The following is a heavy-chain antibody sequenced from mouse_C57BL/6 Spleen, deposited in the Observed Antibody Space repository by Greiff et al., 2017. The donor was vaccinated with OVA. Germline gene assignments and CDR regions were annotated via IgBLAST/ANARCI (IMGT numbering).Heavy chain of an antibody. J-gene: IGHJ2*01. D-gene: IGHD5-1-1*01. CDR1: GYTFTDYE. CDR3: TRSIPRFQWDY. CDR2: IDPETGGT. V-gene: IGHV1-15*01. Sequence: VQLQQSGAELVRPGASVTLSCKASGYTFTDYEMHWVKQTPVHGLEWIGAIDPETGGTAYNQKFKGKAILTADKSSSTAYMELRSLTSEDSAVYYCTRSIPRFQWDYWGQGTTLTVSS.